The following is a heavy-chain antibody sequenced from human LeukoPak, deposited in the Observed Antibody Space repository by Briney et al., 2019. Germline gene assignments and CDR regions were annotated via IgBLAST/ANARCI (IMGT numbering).Heavy chain of an antibody. Sequence: SETLSLTCAVYGGSFSGYYWSWIRQPPGKGLEWIGEINHSGSTIYNPSLKSRVTISVDTSKNQFSLKLSSVTAADTAVYYCARGGYYYDSNLGYWGQGTLVTVSS. CDR2: INHSGST. J-gene: IGHJ4*02. CDR3: ARGGYYYDSNLGY. V-gene: IGHV4-34*01. CDR1: GGSFSGYY. D-gene: IGHD3-22*01.